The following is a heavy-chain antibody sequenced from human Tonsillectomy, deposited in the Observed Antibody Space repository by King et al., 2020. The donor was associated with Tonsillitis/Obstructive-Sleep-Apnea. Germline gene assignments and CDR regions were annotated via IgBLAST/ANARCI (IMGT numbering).Heavy chain of an antibody. J-gene: IGHJ4*02. Sequence: QLQESGPGLVKPSGTLSLTCAVSGGSFSSSNWWSLVRQPPGKGLEWIGEIYHSGSTNYNPSLKSRVIISVEKSKNQFSLKLSSVTAADTAVYYCANIPWGFGFDYWGQGTLVTVSS. D-gene: IGHD3-10*01. V-gene: IGHV4-4*02. CDR1: GGSFSSSNW. CDR3: ANIPWGFGFDY. CDR2: IYHSGST.